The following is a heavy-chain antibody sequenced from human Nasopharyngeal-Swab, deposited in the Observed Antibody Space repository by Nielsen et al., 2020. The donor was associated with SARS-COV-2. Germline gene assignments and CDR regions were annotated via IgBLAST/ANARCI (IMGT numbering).Heavy chain of an antibody. CDR2: ISSNGDYQ. J-gene: IGHJ6*02. CDR3: VREGIVVSGYYYYYGMDV. D-gene: IGHD6-19*01. CDR1: GFTFSSSS. Sequence: GGSLRLSCAASGFTFSSSSINWVRQAPGKGLEWVSAISSNGDYQYYAPSLKGRFTISRDNAKNSVYLQMKSLRAEDTAVYYCVREGIVVSGYYYYYGMDVWGQGTTVTVSS. V-gene: IGHV3-21*06.